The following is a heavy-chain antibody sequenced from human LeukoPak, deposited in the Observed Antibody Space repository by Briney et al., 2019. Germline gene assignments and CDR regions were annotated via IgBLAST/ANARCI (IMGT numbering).Heavy chain of an antibody. CDR2: ISYDGSNK. CDR1: GVIFRNYA. V-gene: IGHV3-30*04. D-gene: IGHD6-13*01. J-gene: IGHJ4*02. CDR3: ARDARRWQQLVMVYYFDY. Sequence: GGSLRLSCMASGVIFRNYAMSWVRQAPGKGLEWVAVISYDGSNKYYADSVKGRFTISRDNSKNTPYLQMNSLRAEDTAVYYCARDARRWQQLVMVYYFDYWGQGTLVTVSS.